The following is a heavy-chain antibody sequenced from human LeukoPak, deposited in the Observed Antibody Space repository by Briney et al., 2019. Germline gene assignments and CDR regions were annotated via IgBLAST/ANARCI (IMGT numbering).Heavy chain of an antibody. CDR3: ARSGPLKRSTVTTRRGNYFDY. Sequence: GASVKVSCKASGYTFTSYGISWVRQAPGQGLEWMEWISAYNGNTDYAQKLQGRVTMTTDTSTSTAYMELRSLRSDDTAVYYCARSGPLKRSTVTTRRGNYFDYWGQGTLVTVSS. V-gene: IGHV1-18*04. CDR2: ISAYNGNT. D-gene: IGHD4-17*01. CDR1: GYTFTSYG. J-gene: IGHJ4*02.